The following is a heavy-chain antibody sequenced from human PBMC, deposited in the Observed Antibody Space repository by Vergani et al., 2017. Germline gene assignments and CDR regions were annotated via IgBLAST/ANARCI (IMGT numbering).Heavy chain of an antibody. J-gene: IGHJ4*02. CDR3: AKRPAAGIDS. V-gene: IGHV3-23*01. CDR1: GFTFSSYA. CDR2: ISGSGGST. Sequence: EVQLLESGGGLVQPGGSLRLSCAASGFTFSSYAMSWVRQAPGKGLEWVSTISGSGGSTYYADSVKGRFTISRDNSKNTLHLQMNSLRAEDTAVYFCAKRPAAGIDSWGQGTLVTVSS. D-gene: IGHD2-2*01.